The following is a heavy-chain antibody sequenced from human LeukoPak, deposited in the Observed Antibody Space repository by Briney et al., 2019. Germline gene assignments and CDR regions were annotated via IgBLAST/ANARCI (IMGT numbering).Heavy chain of an antibody. J-gene: IGHJ5*02. CDR2: IYTSGST. CDR3: ARDYNDYGDYNWFDP. V-gene: IGHV4-61*02. D-gene: IGHD4-17*01. CDR1: GGSISSGSYY. Sequence: PSQTLSLTCTVSGGSISSGSYYWSWIRQPAGKGLEWIGRIYTSGSTNYNPSLKSRVTISVDTSKNQFSLKLSSVTAADTAVYYCARDYNDYGDYNWFDPWGQGTLVTVSS.